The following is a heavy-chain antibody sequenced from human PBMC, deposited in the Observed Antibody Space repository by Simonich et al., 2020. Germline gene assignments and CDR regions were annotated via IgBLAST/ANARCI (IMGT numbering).Heavy chain of an antibody. D-gene: IGHD6-6*01. J-gene: IGHJ2*01. CDR2: INPNSGGT. CDR3: ARVEYSSSGYFDL. CDR1: GYTFTGYY. V-gene: IGHV1-2*02. Sequence: QVQLVQSGAEVKKPGASVKVSCKASGYTFTGYYMHGVRQAPGKGLEWMGWINPNSGGTNYAQKFQGRVTMTRDTSISTAYMELSRLRSDDTAVYYCARVEYSSSGYFDLWGRGTLVTVSS.